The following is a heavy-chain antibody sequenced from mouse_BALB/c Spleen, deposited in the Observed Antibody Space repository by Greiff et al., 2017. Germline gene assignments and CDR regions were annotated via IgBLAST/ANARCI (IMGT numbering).Heavy chain of an antibody. CDR3: AREYYRYDGFAY. CDR1: GYTFTDYN. D-gene: IGHD2-14*01. Sequence: EVKLQESGPELVKPGASVKISCKASGYTFTDYNMHWVKQSHGKSLEWIGYIYPYNGGTGYNQKFKSKATLTVDNSSSTAYMELRSLTSEDSAVYYCAREYYRYDGFAYWGQGTLVTVSA. CDR2: IYPYNGGT. J-gene: IGHJ3*01. V-gene: IGHV1S29*02.